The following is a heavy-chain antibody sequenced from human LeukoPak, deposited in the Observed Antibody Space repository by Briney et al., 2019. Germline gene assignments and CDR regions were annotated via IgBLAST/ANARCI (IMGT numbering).Heavy chain of an antibody. CDR2: INPNSGGT. CDR1: GGTFNRNA. D-gene: IGHD1-26*01. J-gene: IGHJ4*02. Sequence: ASVKVSCKASGGTFNRNAINWVRQAPGQGLEWMGWINPNSGGTNYAQKFQGRVTMTRDTSISTAYMELSRLRSDDTAVYYCARDPGFGGSYSDYWGQGTLVTVSS. V-gene: IGHV1-2*02. CDR3: ARDPGFGGSYSDY.